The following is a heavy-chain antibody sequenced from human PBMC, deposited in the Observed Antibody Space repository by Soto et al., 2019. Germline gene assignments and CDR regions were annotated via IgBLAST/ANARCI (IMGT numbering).Heavy chain of an antibody. CDR3: ADLSLGYLINTPLPPDY. CDR1: GGSLNTYA. Sequence: QVQLVQSGAEVKKPGSSVKVSCKASGGSLNTYAISWVRQAPGQGLEWMGGIIPAFGRVSYAQKFQGRVKINAGDSQRTGYMEFGWVRSEDPAMYFLADLSLGYLINTPLPPDYWGQGTLVTVSS. J-gene: IGHJ4*02. D-gene: IGHD2-15*01. CDR2: IIPAFGRV. V-gene: IGHV1-69*12.